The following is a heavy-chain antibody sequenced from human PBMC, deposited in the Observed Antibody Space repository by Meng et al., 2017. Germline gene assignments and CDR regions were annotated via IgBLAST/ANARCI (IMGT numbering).Heavy chain of an antibody. Sequence: DSGGVVVQPGGSSSLPCAASGFTFDDYTMHWVRQAPGKGLEWVSLISWDGGSTYYADSVKGRFTISRDNSKNSLYLQMNSLRTEDTALYYCAKGPHGPQYFQHWGQGTLVTVSS. CDR3: AKGPHGPQYFQH. CDR1: GFTFDDYT. J-gene: IGHJ1*01. D-gene: IGHD5-24*01. V-gene: IGHV3-43*01. CDR2: ISWDGGST.